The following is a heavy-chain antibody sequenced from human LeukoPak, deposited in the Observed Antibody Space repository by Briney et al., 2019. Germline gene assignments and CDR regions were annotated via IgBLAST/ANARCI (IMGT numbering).Heavy chain of an antibody. D-gene: IGHD3-3*01. V-gene: IGHV3-23*01. CDR1: GFTFSSYA. CDR3: AKTRIYDFWRPFDY. J-gene: IGHJ4*02. Sequence: SGGSLRLSCAASGFTFSSYAMSWVRQAPGKGLEWVSAISGSGGSTYYADSVKGRFTISRDNSKNTLYLQMNSLRAEDTAVYYCAKTRIYDFWRPFDYWGQGTLVTVSS. CDR2: ISGSGGST.